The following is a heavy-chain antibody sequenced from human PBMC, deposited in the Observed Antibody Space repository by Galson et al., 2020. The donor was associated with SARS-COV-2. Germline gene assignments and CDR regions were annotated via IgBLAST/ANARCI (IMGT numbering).Heavy chain of an antibody. CDR1: GGSISSSSYY. D-gene: IGHD3-9*01. J-gene: IGHJ5*02. V-gene: IGHV4-39*01. CDR2: IYYSGST. Sequence: SETLSLTCTVSGGSISSSSYYWGWIRQPPGKGLEWMGSIYYSGSTYYNPSLKSRVTISVDTSKNQFSLKLSSVTAADTAVYYCARQARYYDILTGYYGWFDPWGQGTLVTVSS. CDR3: ARQARYYDILTGYYGWFDP.